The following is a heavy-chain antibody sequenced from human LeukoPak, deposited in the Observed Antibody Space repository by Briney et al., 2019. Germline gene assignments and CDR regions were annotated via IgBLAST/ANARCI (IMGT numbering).Heavy chain of an antibody. CDR2: IYISGST. D-gene: IGHD5-18*01. CDR1: GGSMSSGSYY. V-gene: IGHV4-61*02. Sequence: SETLSLTCTVYGGSMSSGSYYWSWIRQSAGKGLEYIGLIYISGSTNYNPSLKSRVTISVHTSKNQFSLKLSSGTAADTAVYYCARDGIQLWSPYFDYWGQGTLVTVSS. CDR3: ARDGIQLWSPYFDY. J-gene: IGHJ4*02.